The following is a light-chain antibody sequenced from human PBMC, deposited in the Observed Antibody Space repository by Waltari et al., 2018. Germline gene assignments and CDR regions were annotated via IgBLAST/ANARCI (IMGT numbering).Light chain of an antibody. J-gene: IGKJ2*01. CDR2: KAS. CDR3: QQYNGYSGT. CDR1: QSLSSW. V-gene: IGKV1-5*03. Sequence: DIQMTQSPSTLSASVGDRVTIPCRASQSLSSWLAWYQQKPGKAPRILIYKASTLESGVPSRFSGSGSGTDYTLTISSLQPDDFAIYYCQQYNGYSGTFGQGTKLEIK.